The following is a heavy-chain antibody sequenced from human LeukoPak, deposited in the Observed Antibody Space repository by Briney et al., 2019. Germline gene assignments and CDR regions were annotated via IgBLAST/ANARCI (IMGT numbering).Heavy chain of an antibody. Sequence: PGGSLRLSCAASGFTFSSYGMHWVRQAPGKGLEWVAFIRYDGSNKYYADSVKGRFTISRDNSKNTLYLQMNSLRAEDTAVYYCAKEVAAADWFDPWGQGTLVTVSS. V-gene: IGHV3-30*02. D-gene: IGHD6-13*01. CDR3: AKEVAAADWFDP. J-gene: IGHJ5*02. CDR2: IRYDGSNK. CDR1: GFTFSSYG.